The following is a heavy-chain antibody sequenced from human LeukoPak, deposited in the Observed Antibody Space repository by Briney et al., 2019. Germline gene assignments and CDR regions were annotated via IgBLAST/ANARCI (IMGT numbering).Heavy chain of an antibody. D-gene: IGHD1-26*01. CDR2: ISYSGST. V-gene: IGHV4-59*01. Sequence: SETLSLTCTVSGGSISSYYWNWIRQPPGKGLEWIGPISYSGSTSYNPSPKSRVTISVDTSKKQFSLKLSSVTAADTAFYYCARYIVSYPHDAFDIWGQGTMVTVSS. CDR1: GGSISSYY. CDR3: ARYIVSYPHDAFDI. J-gene: IGHJ3*02.